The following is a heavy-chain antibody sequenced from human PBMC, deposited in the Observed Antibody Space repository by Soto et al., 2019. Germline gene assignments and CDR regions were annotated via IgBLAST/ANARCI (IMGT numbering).Heavy chain of an antibody. CDR3: ARHPPYAYVWGSYRYGLFDY. J-gene: IGHJ4*02. CDR2: IYYSGST. V-gene: IGHV4-31*03. Sequence: QVQLQESGPGLVKPSQTLSLTCTVSGGSISSGGYYWSWIRQHPGKGLEWIGYIYYSGSTYYNPSLKSRVTISVDTSKNQFSRELSSVTAADTAVYFCARHPPYAYVWGSYRYGLFDYWGQGTLVTVSS. D-gene: IGHD3-16*02. CDR1: GGSISSGGYY.